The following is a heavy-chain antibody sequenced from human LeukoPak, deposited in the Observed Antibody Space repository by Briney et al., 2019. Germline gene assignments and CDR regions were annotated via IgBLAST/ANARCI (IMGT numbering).Heavy chain of an antibody. CDR3: AEGGILTGFDY. J-gene: IGHJ4*02. D-gene: IGHD3-9*01. V-gene: IGHV3-23*01. CDR2: VSGSGGST. Sequence: GGSLRLSCVVSGITLANYGMSWVRQAPGKGLEWVAGVSGSGGSTNYADSVKGRFTISRDNSKNTLYLQMNSLRAEDTAVYYCAEGGILTGFDYWGQGTLVTVSS. CDR1: GITLANYG.